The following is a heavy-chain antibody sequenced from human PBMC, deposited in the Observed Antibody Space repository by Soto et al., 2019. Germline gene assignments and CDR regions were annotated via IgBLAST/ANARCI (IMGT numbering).Heavy chain of an antibody. V-gene: IGHV1-18*03. D-gene: IGHD6-6*01. CDR2: ISTYNGDA. J-gene: IGHJ6*02. CDR3: AREGPRPYYYYGMDV. Sequence: QAQLEQSGAEVKKPGASVKVSCKSSGYTFSTSGISWVRQAPGQGLEWMGWISTYNGDANYAQRFQGRVTMTTDTSTSTTFMELRSLRSDDMAVYYCAREGPRPYYYYGMDVWGQGTTVTVSS. CDR1: GYTFSTSG.